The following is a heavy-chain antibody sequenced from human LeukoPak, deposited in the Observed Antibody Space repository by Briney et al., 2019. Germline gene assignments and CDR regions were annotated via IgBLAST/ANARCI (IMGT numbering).Heavy chain of an antibody. D-gene: IGHD3-22*01. Sequence: ASVMVSCKASGYTFTNHYMHWVRQAPGQGLEWMAYINPNSGGTNYVQKFQGRVTMTRDTSISTAYMELSRLRSDDTAVYYCARVPRYYYDSSGQPTWGQGTLVTVSS. CDR3: ARVPRYYYDSSGQPT. V-gene: IGHV1-2*02. CDR1: GYTFTNHY. CDR2: INPNSGGT. J-gene: IGHJ4*02.